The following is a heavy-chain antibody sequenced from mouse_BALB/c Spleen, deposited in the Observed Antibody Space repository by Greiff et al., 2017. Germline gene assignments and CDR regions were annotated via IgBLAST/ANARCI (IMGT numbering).Heavy chain of an antibody. D-gene: IGHD2-3*01. Sequence: EVQLVESGGGLVQPGGSRKLSCAASGFTFSSFGMHWVRQAPEKGLEWVAYISSGSSTIYYADTVKGRFTISRDNPKNTLFLQMTSLRSEDTAMYDCARFFDGYSYAMDYWGQGTSVTVSS. J-gene: IGHJ4*01. CDR2: ISSGSSTI. V-gene: IGHV5-17*02. CDR1: GFTFSSFG. CDR3: ARFFDGYSYAMDY.